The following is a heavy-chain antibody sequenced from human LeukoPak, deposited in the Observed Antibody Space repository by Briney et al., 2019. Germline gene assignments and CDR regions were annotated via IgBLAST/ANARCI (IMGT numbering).Heavy chain of an antibody. V-gene: IGHV3-64*01. CDR1: GFTFSSYA. CDR2: ISSNGGST. CDR3: ARASPEYYYDSSALVGAFDI. D-gene: IGHD3-22*01. Sequence: GGSLRLSCAASGFTFSSYAMHWVRQAPGKGLEYVSAISSNGGSTYYANSVKGRFTISRDNSKNTLYLQLGSLRAEDMAVYYCARASPEYYYDSSALVGAFDIWGQGTMVTVSS. J-gene: IGHJ3*02.